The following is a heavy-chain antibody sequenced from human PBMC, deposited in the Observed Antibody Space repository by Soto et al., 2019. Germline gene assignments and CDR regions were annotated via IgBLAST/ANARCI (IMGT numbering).Heavy chain of an antibody. V-gene: IGHV3-30-3*01. D-gene: IGHD1-26*01. CDR3: ARESDSGSYQFDY. CDR1: GFTFSSYA. J-gene: IGHJ4*02. Sequence: GGSLRLSCAASGFTFSSYAMHWVRQAPGKGLEWVAVISYDGSNKYYADSVKGRFTISRDNSKNTLYLQMNSLRAEDTAVYYCARESDSGSYQFDYWGQGTLVTVSS. CDR2: ISYDGSNK.